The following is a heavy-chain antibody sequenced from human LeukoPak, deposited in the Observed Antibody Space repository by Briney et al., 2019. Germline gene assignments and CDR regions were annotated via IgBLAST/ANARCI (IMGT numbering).Heavy chain of an antibody. CDR1: GGSISSGGYS. J-gene: IGHJ6*02. Sequence: SQTLSLTCAVSGGSISSGGYSWSWIRQPPGKGLEWIGYIYHSGSTYYNPSLKSRVTISVDRSKNQFSLKLSSVTAADTAVYYCAGSSGYYYVRYYGMDVWGQGTTVTVSS. CDR3: AGSSGYYYVRYYGMDV. D-gene: IGHD3-22*01. V-gene: IGHV4-30-2*01. CDR2: IYHSGST.